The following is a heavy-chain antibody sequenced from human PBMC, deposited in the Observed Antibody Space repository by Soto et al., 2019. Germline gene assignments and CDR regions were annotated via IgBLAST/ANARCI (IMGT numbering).Heavy chain of an antibody. CDR1: GYTFTSYD. V-gene: IGHV1-8*01. CDR3: ARGDIVVVPAAISMRYYYYYYMDV. J-gene: IGHJ6*03. Sequence: GASVKVSCKASGYTFTSYDINWVRQATGQRLEWMGWMNPNSGNTGYAQKFQGRVTMTRNTSISTAYMELSSLRSEDTAVYYCARGDIVVVPAAISMRYYYYYYMDVWGKGTTVTVSS. CDR2: MNPNSGNT. D-gene: IGHD2-2*01.